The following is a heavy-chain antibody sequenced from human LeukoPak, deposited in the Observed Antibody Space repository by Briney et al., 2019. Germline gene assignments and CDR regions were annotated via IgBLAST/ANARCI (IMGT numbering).Heavy chain of an antibody. V-gene: IGHV4-61*02. Sequence: SETLSLTCTVSGGSISSGSYYWSWIRQPAGKGLEWIGRIYTSGSTNYNPSLKSRVTISVDTSKNQSSLKLSSVTAADTAVYYCARDGGTGGDPGKYYYYYYYMDVWGKGTTVTISS. J-gene: IGHJ6*03. D-gene: IGHD3-16*01. CDR3: ARDGGTGGDPGKYYYYYYYMDV. CDR2: IYTSGST. CDR1: GGSISSGSYY.